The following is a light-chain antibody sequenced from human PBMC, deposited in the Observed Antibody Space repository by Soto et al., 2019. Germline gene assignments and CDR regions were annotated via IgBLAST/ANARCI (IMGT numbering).Light chain of an antibody. Sequence: EIVLTQSPGTLSLSPGERATLSCRASQTVSSSYLGWYQQKAGQAPRLLIYGASSRATGIPDRFGGSGSGTDFTLTISRLEPEDFAVYYCQQYGSSPRTFGQGTKVDIK. CDR3: QQYGSSPRT. CDR2: GAS. J-gene: IGKJ1*01. V-gene: IGKV3-20*01. CDR1: QTVSSSY.